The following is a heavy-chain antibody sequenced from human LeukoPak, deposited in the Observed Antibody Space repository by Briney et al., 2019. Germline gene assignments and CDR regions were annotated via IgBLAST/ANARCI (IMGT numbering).Heavy chain of an antibody. CDR1: GGSFSGYY. CDR2: IYYSGST. J-gene: IGHJ4*02. D-gene: IGHD3-22*01. Sequence: SSETLSLTCAVYGGSFSGYYWSWIRRPPGKGLEWIGYIYYSGSTNYNPSLKSRVTISVDTSKNQFSLKLSSVTAADTAVYYCARDGYFDYWGQGTLVTVSS. CDR3: ARDGYFDY. V-gene: IGHV4-59*01.